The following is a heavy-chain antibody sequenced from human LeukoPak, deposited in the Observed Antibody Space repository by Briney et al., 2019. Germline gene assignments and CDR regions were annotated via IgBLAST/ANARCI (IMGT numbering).Heavy chain of an antibody. V-gene: IGHV1-18*01. D-gene: IGHD3-9*01. CDR1: GYTFTSYG. CDR3: ARGRPTRVLRYFDWSYFDY. J-gene: IGHJ4*02. Sequence: ASVKVSCKASGYTFTSYGISWVRQAPGQGLEWMGWISVYNGNTNYAQKLQGRVTMTTDTSTSKAYMELRSLRSDDTAVYYCARGRPTRVLRYFDWSYFDYWGQGTLVTVSS. CDR2: ISVYNGNT.